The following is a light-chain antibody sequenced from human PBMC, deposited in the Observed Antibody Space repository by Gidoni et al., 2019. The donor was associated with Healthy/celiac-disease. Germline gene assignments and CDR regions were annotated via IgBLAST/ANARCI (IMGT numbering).Light chain of an antibody. J-gene: IGKJ5*01. CDR1: ESVSSY. CDR3: QQRSNRPQIT. V-gene: IGKV3-11*01. CDR2: DAS. Sequence: DIVFTQSPATLSLSPGERATLSCRASESVSSYLGWYQQKRGQAPRLLIYDASNRATGIPARFSGSGSGTDFTLTISSLEPEDFAVDYCQQRSNRPQITFGQGTRLEIK.